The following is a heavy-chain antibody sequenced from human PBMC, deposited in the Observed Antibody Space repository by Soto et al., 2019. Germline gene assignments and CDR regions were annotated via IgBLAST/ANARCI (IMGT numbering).Heavy chain of an antibody. CDR3: ARDLAKGGGSAGFDY. J-gene: IGHJ4*02. CDR2: INPKSGGT. V-gene: IGHV1-2*02. Sequence: ASVKVSCKASGYTFTVYHMHWVLQAPGQGLEWMGWINPKSGGTMYPQKFQGRVTMTWDTSISTAYMALTRLRSDDTAVYYCARDLAKGGGSAGFDYWGQGTLVTVSS. CDR1: GYTFTVYH. D-gene: IGHD1-26*01.